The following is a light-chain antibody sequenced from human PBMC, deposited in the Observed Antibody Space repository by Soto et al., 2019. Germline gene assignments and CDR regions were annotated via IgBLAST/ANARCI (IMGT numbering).Light chain of an antibody. CDR1: QTISSW. Sequence: DIQMTQSPSTLSGSVGDRVTITCRASQTISSWLAWYQQKPGKAPKLLIYKASTLKSGVPSRFSRSGSGTEFTLTISSLQADDFATYYCQHYNSYSEAFGQGTKVDIK. CDR3: QHYNSYSEA. CDR2: KAS. J-gene: IGKJ1*01. V-gene: IGKV1-5*03.